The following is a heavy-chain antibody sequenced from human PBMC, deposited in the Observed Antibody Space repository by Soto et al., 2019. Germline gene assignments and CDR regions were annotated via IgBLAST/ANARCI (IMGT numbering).Heavy chain of an antibody. CDR1: GYTFTSYA. Sequence: ASVKVSCKASGYTFTSYAMHWVRQAPGQGLEWMGWINAYNGNTKYAQKFQGRVTMTTDTSTSTAYMELRSLRSEDTAVYYCARDIDYGDYHLDPWGQGTLVTVSS. J-gene: IGHJ5*02. CDR3: ARDIDYGDYHLDP. CDR2: INAYNGNT. D-gene: IGHD4-17*01. V-gene: IGHV1-3*01.